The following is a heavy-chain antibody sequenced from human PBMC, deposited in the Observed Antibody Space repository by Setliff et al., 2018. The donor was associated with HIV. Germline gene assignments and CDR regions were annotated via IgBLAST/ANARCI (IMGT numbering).Heavy chain of an antibody. CDR1: GYSISSGFY. J-gene: IGHJ5*02. Sequence: SETLSLTCAVSGYSISSGFYWGWIRQPPGKGLEWIGSIYHSGSTYYNPSLRSRVTISVDTSKNQFSLKLSSVTAADTPVYYCARDAPTVYANGWFDPWGQGTLVTVSS. D-gene: IGHD2-8*01. CDR2: IYHSGST. V-gene: IGHV4-38-2*02. CDR3: ARDAPTVYANGWFDP.